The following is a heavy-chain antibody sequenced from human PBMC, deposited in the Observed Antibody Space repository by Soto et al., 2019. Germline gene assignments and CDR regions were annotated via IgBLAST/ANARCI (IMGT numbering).Heavy chain of an antibody. J-gene: IGHJ4*01. V-gene: IGHV3-74*01. CDR2: INSDGRST. CDR3: ASSSGGSYYDY. D-gene: IGHD2-15*01. CDR1: GFTFISYW. Sequence: GPLSLSCEASGFTFISYWMHWVRQAPGKGLVWVSRINSDGRSTSYADSVKGRFTISRDNAKNSLYLQMNSLRAEDTAVYYCASSSGGSYYDYWGLETLATVSS.